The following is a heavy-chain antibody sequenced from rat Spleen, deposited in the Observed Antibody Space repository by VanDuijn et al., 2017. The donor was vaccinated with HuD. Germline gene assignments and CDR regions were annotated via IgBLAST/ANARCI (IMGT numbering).Heavy chain of an antibody. V-gene: IGHV5-22*01. CDR2: IGYEGSST. D-gene: IGHD1-2*01. Sequence: EVQLVESGGGLVQPGRSLKLSCVASGFTFSDYYMAWVRQAPKKGLEWVASIGYEGSSTYYGDSVKGRFIISRDKAKSTLYLQMNSLRSEDTAIYYCARPHSSLYVMDAWGQGASVTVSS. J-gene: IGHJ4*01. CDR1: GFTFSDYY. CDR3: ARPHSSLYVMDA.